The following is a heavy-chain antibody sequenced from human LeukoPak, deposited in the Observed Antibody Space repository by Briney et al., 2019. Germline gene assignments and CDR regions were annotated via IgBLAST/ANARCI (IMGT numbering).Heavy chain of an antibody. J-gene: IGHJ6*02. CDR2: ISWNSGSI. V-gene: IGHV3-9*01. CDR1: GFTFDDYA. CDR3: AKDVKGYYYYYGVDV. Sequence: GGSLRLSCAASGFTFDDYAMHWVRQAPGKGLEWVSGISWNSGSIGYADSVKGRFTISRDSAKNSLYLQMNSLRAEDTALYYCAKDVKGYYYYYGVDVWGQGTTVTVSS.